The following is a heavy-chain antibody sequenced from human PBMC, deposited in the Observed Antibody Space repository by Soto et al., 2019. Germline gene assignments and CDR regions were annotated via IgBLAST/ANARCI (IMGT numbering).Heavy chain of an antibody. J-gene: IGHJ6*02. CDR3: ASTGYSGYEDYYYGMDV. D-gene: IGHD5-12*01. V-gene: IGHV3-23*01. Sequence: PGGSLRLSCAASGFTFGNYAMSWFRQAPGKGLEWVASLGGGGDDTYYAASVRGRFTVARDKSISTAYLQWSSLKASDTAMYYCASTGYSGYEDYYYGMDVWGQGTTVTVSS. CDR1: GFTFGNYA. CDR2: LGGGGDDT.